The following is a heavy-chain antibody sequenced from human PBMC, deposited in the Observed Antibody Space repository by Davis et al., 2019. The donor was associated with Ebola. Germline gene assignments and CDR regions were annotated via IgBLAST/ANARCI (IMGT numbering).Heavy chain of an antibody. Sequence: SETLSLTCIVSGGSVSSGPHHWSWLRQPPGKGLEWIGYIYYSGSTNYNPSLKSRVTISVDTSKNQFSLHLPSVAAAATAVYFCARPFRSWHSYYGIDVWGQGTTVTVSS. V-gene: IGHV4-61*01. D-gene: IGHD6-13*01. CDR2: IYYSGST. CDR3: ARPFRSWHSYYGIDV. J-gene: IGHJ6*02. CDR1: GGSVSSGPHH.